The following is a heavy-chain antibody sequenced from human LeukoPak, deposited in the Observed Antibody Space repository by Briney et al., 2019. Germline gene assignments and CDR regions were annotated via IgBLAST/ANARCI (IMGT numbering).Heavy chain of an antibody. J-gene: IGHJ4*02. CDR2: INSDGSST. Sequence: PGGSLRPSCAASGFIFSSYWMHWVRHAPGKGLAWVSRINSDGSSTSYADSVKGRLTISRDNAKNTLYLQMNSLRAEDTAVYYCAREPFSSSWYYFDYWGQGTLVTVSS. V-gene: IGHV3-74*01. CDR3: AREPFSSSWYYFDY. CDR1: GFIFSSYW. D-gene: IGHD6-13*01.